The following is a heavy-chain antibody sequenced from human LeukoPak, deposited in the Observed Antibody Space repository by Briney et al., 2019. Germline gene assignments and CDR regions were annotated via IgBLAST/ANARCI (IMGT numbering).Heavy chain of an antibody. CDR2: IYHSGST. CDR3: ARGPVFYYFDY. Sequence: SETLSLTCAVSGYSISSGYYWGWIRQPPGKGLEWIGSIYHSGSTYYNPSLKSRVTISVDTSKYQFSLKLSSVTAADTAVYYCARGPVFYYFDYWGQGTLVTVSS. CDR1: GYSISSGYY. J-gene: IGHJ4*02. V-gene: IGHV4-38-2*01.